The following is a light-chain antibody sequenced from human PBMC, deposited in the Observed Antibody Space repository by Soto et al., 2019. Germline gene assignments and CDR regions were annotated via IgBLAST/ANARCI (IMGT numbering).Light chain of an antibody. V-gene: IGKV3D-15*01. CDR1: QRVSNSY. CDR3: QQYNNWPPLT. Sequence: EFVLTQSPGTLSLSPGDRAALSCRASQRVSNSYLVWYQQKPGQAPRLLIYDSSTRATGIPARFSGSGSGTEFTLTISSLQSEDFAVYYCQQYNNWPPLTFGGGTKGDIK. CDR2: DSS. J-gene: IGKJ4*01.